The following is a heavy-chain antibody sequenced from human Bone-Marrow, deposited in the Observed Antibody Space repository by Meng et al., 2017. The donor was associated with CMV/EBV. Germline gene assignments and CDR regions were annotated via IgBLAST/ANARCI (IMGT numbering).Heavy chain of an antibody. CDR2: INSDGSST. D-gene: IGHD4/OR15-4a*01. CDR3: ATSRLRAGADRETDF. J-gene: IGHJ4*02. V-gene: IGHV3-74*01. CDR1: GFTFSSYW. Sequence: GGSLRLSCAASGFTFSSYWMHWVRQAPGKGLVWVSRINSDGSSTSYADSVKGRFTISRDNAKNTLYLQMNSLRPEDTAVYYCATSRLRAGADRETDFWGQGALVTVSS.